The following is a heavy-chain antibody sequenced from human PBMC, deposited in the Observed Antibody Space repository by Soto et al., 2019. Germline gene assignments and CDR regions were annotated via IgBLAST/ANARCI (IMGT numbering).Heavy chain of an antibody. CDR2: IGESGTPT. Sequence: EVQLLESGGGLVQPGGSLRLYCAASGFTFSSYAMKWVRQAPGKGLEWVSLIGESGTPTYYADSVKGRFTISRDNSENTLFLEMYSLRAEDTAVYYCARYIPGVRYYGIDVLGQGTTVTVSS. D-gene: IGHD2-2*01. CDR1: GFTFSSYA. CDR3: ARYIPGVRYYGIDV. V-gene: IGHV3-23*01. J-gene: IGHJ6*02.